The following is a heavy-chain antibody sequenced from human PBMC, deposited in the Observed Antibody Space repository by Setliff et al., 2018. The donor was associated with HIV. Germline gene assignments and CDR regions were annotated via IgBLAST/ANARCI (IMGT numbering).Heavy chain of an antibody. Sequence: WASVKVSCKASEGTFSNSAINWVRQAPGQGLEWMGRINPNSGAADYAQNFQGRVTMTRATSMSTAYMEVSNLRSNDTATYYCAVPITRTDYEGLDYWGQGTLVTVS. CDR2: INPNSGAA. D-gene: IGHD4-17*01. CDR1: EGTFSNSA. J-gene: IGHJ4*02. CDR3: AVPITRTDYEGLDY. V-gene: IGHV1-2*06.